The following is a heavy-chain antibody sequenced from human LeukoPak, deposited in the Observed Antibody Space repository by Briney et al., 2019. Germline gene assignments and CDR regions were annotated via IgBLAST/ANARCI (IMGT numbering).Heavy chain of an antibody. CDR2: INAGNGNT. D-gene: IGHD5-12*01. CDR3: ARYGSRSGYDYVDY. J-gene: IGHJ4*02. CDR1: GYTFTNYA. Sequence: ASVKVSCKASGYTFTNYAIHWVRQAPGQRLEWMGWINAGNGNTKYSQKFQGRVTITRDTSASTAYVELSSLRSEDTAVYYCARYGSRSGYDYVDYWGQGTLVTVSS. V-gene: IGHV1-3*01.